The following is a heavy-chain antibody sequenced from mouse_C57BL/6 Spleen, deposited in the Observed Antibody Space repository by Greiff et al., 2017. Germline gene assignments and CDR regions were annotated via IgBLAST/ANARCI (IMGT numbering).Heavy chain of an antibody. D-gene: IGHD2-4*01. J-gene: IGHJ1*03. V-gene: IGHV5-17*01. Sequence: EVKLVESGGGLVKPGGSLKLSCAASGFTFSDYGMHWVRQAPEKGLEWVAYISSGSSTSYYADTVKGRFTISRVNAKNTLFLQMTSLRSEDTAMYYCARPGDYDGYWYFDVWGTGTTVTVSS. CDR1: GFTFSDYG. CDR2: ISSGSSTS. CDR3: ARPGDYDGYWYFDV.